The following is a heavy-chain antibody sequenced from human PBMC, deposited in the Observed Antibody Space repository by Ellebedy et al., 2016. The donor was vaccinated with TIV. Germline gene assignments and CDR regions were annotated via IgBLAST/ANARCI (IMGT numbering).Heavy chain of an antibody. CDR1: RFTFSIFG. Sequence: GGSLRLSXAASRFTFSIFGLHWVRQAPGKGLEWVALISSDGRKKYYADSVRGRFTISRDNSKNTLYLQMYSLRVEDTAIYYCAKDESVGEVPRPFDYWGQGTLVTASS. V-gene: IGHV3-30*18. J-gene: IGHJ4*02. CDR2: ISSDGRKK. D-gene: IGHD3-10*01. CDR3: AKDESVGEVPRPFDY.